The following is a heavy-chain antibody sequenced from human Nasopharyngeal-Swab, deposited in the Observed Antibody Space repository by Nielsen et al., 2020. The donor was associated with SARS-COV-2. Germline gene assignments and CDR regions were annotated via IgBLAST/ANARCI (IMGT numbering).Heavy chain of an antibody. CDR2: IYYSGST. J-gene: IGHJ3*02. Sequence: WIRQPPGKGLEWIGYIYYSGSTYYNPSLKSRVTISVDTSKNQFSLKLSSVTAADTAVYYCARAPRITIFGVVQAFDIWGQETMVTVSS. CDR3: ARAPRITIFGVVQAFDI. D-gene: IGHD3-3*01. V-gene: IGHV4-31*02.